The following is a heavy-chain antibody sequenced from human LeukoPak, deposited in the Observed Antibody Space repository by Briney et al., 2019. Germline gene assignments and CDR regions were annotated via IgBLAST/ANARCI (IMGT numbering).Heavy chain of an antibody. CDR2: ISGSSTTI. J-gene: IGHJ5*02. CDR3: ARDLVGATAS. D-gene: IGHD1-26*01. Sequence: GGSLRLSCAASGXTFSTYSINWVPQAPGKGLEWVSYISGSSTTIYYADSVKGRFTISRDNAKNSLYLQMNSLRDEDTAVYYCARDLVGATASWGQGTLVTVSS. V-gene: IGHV3-48*02. CDR1: GXTFSTYS.